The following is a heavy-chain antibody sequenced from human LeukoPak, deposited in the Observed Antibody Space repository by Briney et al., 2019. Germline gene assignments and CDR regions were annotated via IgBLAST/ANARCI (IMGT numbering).Heavy chain of an antibody. Sequence: ASVKVSCKASVYTFPSYYLYWVRQPPGQGLEWMEVINHSGGRTNSAQKFQGSGTRTRDTSTSTVYMGLRSLRYEDTAVYYCARGPGPADDGGGYCFDYWGQGTLVTDYS. CDR3: ARGPGPADDGGGYCFDY. CDR1: VYTFPSYY. J-gene: IGHJ4*02. V-gene: IGHV1-46*01. D-gene: IGHD3-22*01. CDR2: INHSGGRT.